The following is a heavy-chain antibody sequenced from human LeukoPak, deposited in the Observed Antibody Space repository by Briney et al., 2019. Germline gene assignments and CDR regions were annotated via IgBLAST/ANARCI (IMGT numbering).Heavy chain of an antibody. D-gene: IGHD3-16*01. J-gene: IGHJ4*02. CDR1: GCTFTTYE. CDR3: ARNFGGLGY. Sequence: GASVKVSCKASGCTFTTYEIYWVRQATGQGLEWVGWMSPNSGNTVYAQKFQGRVTITRNISISTVYLELSSLRSEDTAVYYCARNFGGLGYWGQGTLVTVSS. V-gene: IGHV1-8*03. CDR2: MSPNSGNT.